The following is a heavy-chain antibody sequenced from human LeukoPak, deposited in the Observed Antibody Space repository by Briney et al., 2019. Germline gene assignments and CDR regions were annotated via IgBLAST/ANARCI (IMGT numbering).Heavy chain of an antibody. V-gene: IGHV1-18*01. CDR2: ISAYNGNT. CDR1: GYTFTSYG. CDR3: ARFQLTPYPTDY. J-gene: IGHJ4*02. Sequence: AASVKASCKASGYTFTSYGISWVRQAPGQGLEWMGWISAYNGNTNYAQKLQGRVTMTTDTSTSTAYMELRSLRSDDTAVYYCARFQLTPYPTDYWGQGTLVTVSS. D-gene: IGHD1-1*01.